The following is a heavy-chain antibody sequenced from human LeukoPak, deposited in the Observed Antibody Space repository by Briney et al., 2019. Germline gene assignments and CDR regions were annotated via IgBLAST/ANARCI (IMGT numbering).Heavy chain of an antibody. CDR3: ARDRIVVAGLGYNWFDP. Sequence: SVKVSCKASGGTFSSYAISWVRQAPGQGLEWMGGFIPIFGTANYAQKFQGRVTITADESTSTAYMELSSLRSEDTAVYYCARDRIVVAGLGYNWFDPWGQGTLVTVSS. CDR2: FIPIFGTA. D-gene: IGHD6-19*01. V-gene: IGHV1-69*19. CDR1: GGTFSSYA. J-gene: IGHJ5*02.